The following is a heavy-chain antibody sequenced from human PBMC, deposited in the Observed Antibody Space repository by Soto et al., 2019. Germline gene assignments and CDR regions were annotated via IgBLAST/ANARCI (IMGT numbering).Heavy chain of an antibody. CDR2: ISWNSGSI. CDR3: AKDMKAGSSGGFDY. J-gene: IGHJ4*02. Sequence: EVQLVESGGGLVQPGRSLRLSCAASGFTFDDYAMHWVRQAPGKGLEWVSGISWNSGSIGYADSVKGRFTIYRDNAKNSLYLQMNSLRAEDTALYYCAKDMKAGSSGGFDYWGQGTLVTVSS. D-gene: IGHD6-19*01. CDR1: GFTFDDYA. V-gene: IGHV3-9*01.